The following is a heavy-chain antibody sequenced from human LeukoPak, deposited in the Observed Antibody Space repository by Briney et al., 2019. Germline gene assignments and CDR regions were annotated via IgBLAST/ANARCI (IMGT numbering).Heavy chain of an antibody. J-gene: IGHJ5*02. CDR1: GYTFTSYD. Sequence: ASVKVSCKASGYTFTSYDINWVRQATGQGLEWMGWMNPNSGNTGYAQKFQGRVTMTRNTSISTAYMELSSLRSEDTAVYYCACGPGYSYGNNWFDPWGQGTPVTVSS. CDR3: ACGPGYSYGNNWFDP. D-gene: IGHD5-18*01. V-gene: IGHV1-8*01. CDR2: MNPNSGNT.